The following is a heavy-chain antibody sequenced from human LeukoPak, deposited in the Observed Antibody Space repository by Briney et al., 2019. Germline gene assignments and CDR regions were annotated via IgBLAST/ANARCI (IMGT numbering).Heavy chain of an antibody. V-gene: IGHV3-64*01. CDR2: ISSNGGST. J-gene: IGHJ4*02. Sequence: GGSLRLSCAASGFTFSSYAMRWVRQAPGKGLEYVSAISSNGGSTYYANSVKGRFTISRDNSKNTLYLQMGSLRAEDMAVYYCARADYYDSSPDYWGQGTLVTVSS. CDR1: GFTFSSYA. D-gene: IGHD3-22*01. CDR3: ARADYYDSSPDY.